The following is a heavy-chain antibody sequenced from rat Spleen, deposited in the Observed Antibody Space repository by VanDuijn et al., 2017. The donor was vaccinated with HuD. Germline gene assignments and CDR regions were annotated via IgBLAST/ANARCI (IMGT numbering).Heavy chain of an antibody. CDR1: GFTFSNYY. Sequence: EVQLVESGGGLVQPGRSMKLSCAASGFTFSNYYMAWVRQAPTKGLAWVASISTGGGNTYYRDSVKGRFTISRDNAKSTLYLQMDSLRSEDTATYYCARRGDYYSSYPLAYWGQGTLVTVSS. D-gene: IGHD1-2*01. J-gene: IGHJ3*01. CDR2: ISTGGGNT. V-gene: IGHV5-25*01. CDR3: ARRGDYYSSYPLAY.